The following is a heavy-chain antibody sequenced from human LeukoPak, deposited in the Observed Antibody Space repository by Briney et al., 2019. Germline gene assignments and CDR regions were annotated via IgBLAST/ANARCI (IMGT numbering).Heavy chain of an antibody. CDR1: GGSISSGSYY. J-gene: IGHJ6*03. CDR2: IYTSGST. CDR3: ARELGYYYYMDV. D-gene: IGHD3-16*01. V-gene: IGHV4-61*02. Sequence: SETLSLTCTVSGGSISSGSYYWSWIRQPAGKGLEWIGRIYTSGSTNYNPSLKSRVTISVDTSKNQFSLKLSSVIAADTAVYYCARELGYYYYMDVWGKGTTVTVSS.